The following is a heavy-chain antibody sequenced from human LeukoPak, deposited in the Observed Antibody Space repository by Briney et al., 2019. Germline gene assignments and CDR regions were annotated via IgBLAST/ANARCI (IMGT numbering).Heavy chain of an antibody. CDR2: IYYSGST. D-gene: IGHD2-15*01. J-gene: IGHJ5*02. CDR3: ARHRYCSGSSSYRYNWFDH. CDR1: GGSISSTSYS. V-gene: IGHV4-39*01. Sequence: SETLTLTCTVSGGSISSTSYSWGWIRQPPGKGLEWIGSIYYSGSTFYNPSLMSRVTISVDTSKNQFSLRLSSVTAADTAVFYCARHRYCSGSSSYRYNWFDHWGQGTLVTVSS.